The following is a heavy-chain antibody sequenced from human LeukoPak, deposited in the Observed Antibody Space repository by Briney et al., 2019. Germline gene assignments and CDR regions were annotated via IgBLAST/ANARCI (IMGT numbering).Heavy chain of an antibody. V-gene: IGHV1-69*05. CDR3: ARSYYDSSGYFQH. Sequence: SVKVSCKASGGTFSSYAISWVRQAPGQGLEWMGRIIPIFGTANYAQKFQGRVTITTDESTSTAYMELGSLRSEDTAVYYCARSYYDSSGYFQHWGQGTLVTVSS. CDR1: GGTFSSYA. D-gene: IGHD3-22*01. J-gene: IGHJ1*01. CDR2: IIPIFGTA.